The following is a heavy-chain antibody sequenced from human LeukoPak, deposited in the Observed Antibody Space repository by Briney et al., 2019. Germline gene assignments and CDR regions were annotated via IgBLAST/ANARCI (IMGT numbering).Heavy chain of an antibody. CDR1: GFTFSGYG. CDR3: ARATAMGNFDY. J-gene: IGHJ4*02. Sequence: GRSLRLSCAASGFTFSGYGMHWVRQAPGKGLEWVAVISYDGSNKYYADSVKGRFTISRDNSKNTLYLQMNSLRAEDTAVYYCARATAMGNFDYWGQGTLVTVSS. D-gene: IGHD5-18*01. CDR2: ISYDGSNK. V-gene: IGHV3-30*03.